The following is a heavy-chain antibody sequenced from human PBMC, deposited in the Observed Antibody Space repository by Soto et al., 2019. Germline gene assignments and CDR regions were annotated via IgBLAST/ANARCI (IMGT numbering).Heavy chain of an antibody. V-gene: IGHV4-4*02. CDR3: ARALAGYYDSSGYTNWFDP. CDR1: GGSISSSNW. D-gene: IGHD3-22*01. Sequence: PSETLSLTCAVSGGSISSSNWWSWVRQPPGKGLEWIGEIYHSGSTNYNPSLKSRVTISVDKSKNQFSLKLSSVTAADTAVYYCARALAGYYDSSGYTNWFDPWGQGTLVTVSS. CDR2: IYHSGST. J-gene: IGHJ5*02.